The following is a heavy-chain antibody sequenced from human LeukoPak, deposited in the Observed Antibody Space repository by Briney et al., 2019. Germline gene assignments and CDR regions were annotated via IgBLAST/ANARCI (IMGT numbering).Heavy chain of an antibody. CDR2: ISSSGSTI. Sequence: QSGGSLRLSCAASGFTFSSYEKNWVRQAPGKGLELVSYISSSGSTIYYADSVKGRFTISRDNAKNSLYLQMNSLRAEDTAVYYCARESIAAAGTSVDYWGQGTLVTVSS. J-gene: IGHJ4*02. CDR1: GFTFSSYE. D-gene: IGHD6-13*01. V-gene: IGHV3-48*03. CDR3: ARESIAAAGTSVDY.